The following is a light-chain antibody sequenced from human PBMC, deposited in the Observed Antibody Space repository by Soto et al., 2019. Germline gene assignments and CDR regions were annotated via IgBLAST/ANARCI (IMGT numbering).Light chain of an antibody. CDR2: GAS. CDR1: QTIYDY. Sequence: DIQMTQSPSSLSASVGDRVTITCRASQTIYDYVTWFQQRPGKAPKVLIYGASTLQSGVPSRFSGSGSGTEFTLTISNFQPEDFATYYCQQNFSPLLTFGGGTKVDI. J-gene: IGKJ4*01. V-gene: IGKV1-39*01. CDR3: QQNFSPLLT.